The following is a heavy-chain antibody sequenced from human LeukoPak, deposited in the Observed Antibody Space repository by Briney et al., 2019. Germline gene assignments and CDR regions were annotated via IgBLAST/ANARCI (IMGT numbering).Heavy chain of an antibody. CDR1: GGSISSSSYY. CDR2: IYYSGST. Sequence: SETLSLTCTVSGGSISSSSYYWGWIRQPPGKGLEWIGSIYYSGSTYYNPSLKSRVTISVDTSKNQFSLKLTSVTAADTAVYYCARGMTVFGVVIKSGMDVWGQGTTVTVSS. CDR3: ARGMTVFGVVIKSGMDV. J-gene: IGHJ6*02. D-gene: IGHD3-3*01. V-gene: IGHV4-39*07.